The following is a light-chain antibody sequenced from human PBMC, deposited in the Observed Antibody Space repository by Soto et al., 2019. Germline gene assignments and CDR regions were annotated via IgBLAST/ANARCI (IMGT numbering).Light chain of an antibody. CDR1: TIGSKN. Sequence: SYELTQQLSVSVALGQTARITWGGNTIGSKNVHWYQQKPGQAPELVIYRDSNRPSGIPERFSGSNSGNTATGTISRAQAGDEADYDCQVWDSSTVVFGVGTKVTVL. J-gene: IGLJ2*01. CDR3: QVWDSSTVV. V-gene: IGLV3-9*01. CDR2: RDS.